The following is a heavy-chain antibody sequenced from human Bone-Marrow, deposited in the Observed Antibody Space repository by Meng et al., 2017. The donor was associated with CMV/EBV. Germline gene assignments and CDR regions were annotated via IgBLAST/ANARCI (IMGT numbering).Heavy chain of an antibody. CDR1: GCTLSSYR. CDR3: ARDRLRYSELPGVD. J-gene: IGHJ4*02. V-gene: IGHV3-21*01. CDR2: ISSSSSYI. D-gene: IGHD1-26*01. Sequence: SGCTLSSYRMNWVRQAPGKGLEWVSSISSSSSYIYYADSVKGRFTISRDNAKNSLYLQMNSLRAEDTAVYYCARDRLRYSELPGVDWGQGTLVTVSS.